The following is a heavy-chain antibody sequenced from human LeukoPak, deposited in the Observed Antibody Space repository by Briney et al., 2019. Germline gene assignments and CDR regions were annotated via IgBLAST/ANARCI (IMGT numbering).Heavy chain of an antibody. CDR3: ARDYYSGSSSFDY. D-gene: IGHD1-26*01. V-gene: IGHV3-48*03. J-gene: IGHJ4*02. CDR2: ISSSGSTI. Sequence: PGGSLRLSCAASGFTFSSYEMNWVRQAPGKGLEWVSYISSSGSTIYYADSVKGRFTISRDNAKNSLYLQMNSLRAEDTAVYYCARDYYSGSSSFDYWGQGTLVTVSS. CDR1: GFTFSSYE.